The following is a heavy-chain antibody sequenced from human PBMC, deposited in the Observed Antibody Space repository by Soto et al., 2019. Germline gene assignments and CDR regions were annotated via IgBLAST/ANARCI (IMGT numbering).Heavy chain of an antibody. Sequence: ASVKVSCKGSGYTFTSYGISWVRQAPGQGLEWMGWISAYNGNTNYAQKLQGRVTMTTDTSTSTAYMELRSLRSDDTAVYYCARVAHYDFWSGYSLGYYGMDVWG. D-gene: IGHD3-3*01. CDR2: ISAYNGNT. CDR3: ARVAHYDFWSGYSLGYYGMDV. CDR1: GYTFTSYG. J-gene: IGHJ6*02. V-gene: IGHV1-18*01.